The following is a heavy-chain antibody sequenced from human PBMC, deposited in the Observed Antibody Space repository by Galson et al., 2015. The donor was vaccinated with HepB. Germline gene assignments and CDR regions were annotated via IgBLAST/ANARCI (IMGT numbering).Heavy chain of an antibody. CDR2: IRSKGNTYAT. V-gene: IGHV3-73*01. J-gene: IGHJ6*03. D-gene: IGHD6-19*01. CDR1: GFTFSSYT. Sequence: SLRLSCAASGFTFSSYTMNWVRQASGKGLEWVGHIRSKGNTYATAYAASVKGRFTISRDDSRNTAYLQMSSLEPEDTAVYYCTREDNSGWYGVYFHYLDVWGKGATVTVSS. CDR3: TREDNSGWYGVYFHYLDV.